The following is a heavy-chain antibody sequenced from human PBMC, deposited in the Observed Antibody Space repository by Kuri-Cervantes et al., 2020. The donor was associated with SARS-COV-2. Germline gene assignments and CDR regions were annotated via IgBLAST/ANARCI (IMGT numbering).Heavy chain of an antibody. CDR1: GYTFTSYY. Sequence: ASVKVSCKASGYTFTSYYMQWVRQAPGQGLEWMGIINPSGGSTSYAQKFQGRVTMTEDTSTDTAYMELSSLRSEDTAVYYCATWSGYYYYMDVWGKGTTVTVSS. CDR3: ATWSGYYYYMDV. V-gene: IGHV1-46*01. J-gene: IGHJ6*03. CDR2: INPSGGST. D-gene: IGHD3-3*01.